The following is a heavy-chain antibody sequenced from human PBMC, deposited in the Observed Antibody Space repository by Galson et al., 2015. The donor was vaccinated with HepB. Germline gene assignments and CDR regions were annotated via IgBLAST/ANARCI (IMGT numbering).Heavy chain of an antibody. V-gene: IGHV4-4*07. CDR1: GGSISSYY. J-gene: IGHJ4*02. D-gene: IGHD6-13*01. Sequence: ETLSLTCTVSGGSISSYYWSWIRQPAGKGLEWIGRIYTSGSTNYNPSLKSRVTMSEDTSKNQFSLRLSSVTAADTAVYYCARGGIITAAFDYWGQGTLVTVSS. CDR2: IYTSGST. CDR3: ARGGIITAAFDY.